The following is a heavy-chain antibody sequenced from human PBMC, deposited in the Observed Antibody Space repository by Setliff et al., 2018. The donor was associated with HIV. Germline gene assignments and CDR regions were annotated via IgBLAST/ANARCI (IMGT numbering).Heavy chain of an antibody. D-gene: IGHD1-26*01. Sequence: ASVKVSCKVSGYRFRDFYMHWVQQAPGEGLQWMGLVYPEDGQTIYAERFQGRLTITADTSTGTTYMQLSGVRAEDTAVYYCARSRREVVYFYYYMDFWGKGTTVTVSS. CDR2: VYPEDGQT. CDR3: ARSRREVVYFYYYMDF. CDR1: GYRFRDFY. V-gene: IGHV1-69-2*01. J-gene: IGHJ6*03.